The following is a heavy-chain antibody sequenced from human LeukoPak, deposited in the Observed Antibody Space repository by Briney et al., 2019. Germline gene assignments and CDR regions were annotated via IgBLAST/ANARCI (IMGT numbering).Heavy chain of an antibody. V-gene: IGHV3-7*01. D-gene: IGHD1-14*01. CDR1: GFTFSSDW. CDR3: ARYRLGDTFGI. J-gene: IGHJ3*02. Sequence: GGSLRLAWAPSGFTFSSDWMSWVRHPPGKGLEWVASIKLDGSETRYVDSVKGRFTIFRDNTKSSLYLQMNSLRAEDTAVYYCARYRLGDTFGIWGQGTVVTVSS. CDR2: IKLDGSET.